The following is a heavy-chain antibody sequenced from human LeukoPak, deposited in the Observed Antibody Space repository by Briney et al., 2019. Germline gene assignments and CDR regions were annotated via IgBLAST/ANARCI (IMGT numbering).Heavy chain of an antibody. D-gene: IGHD1-14*01. V-gene: IGHV1-69*04. CDR1: GGTFSSYA. CDR3: AIYKEGFRFDY. Sequence: ASVKVSCKASGGTFSSYAISWVRQAPGQGLGWMGRIIPILGIANYAQKFQGRVTITADKSTSTAYMELSSLRSEDTAVYYCAIYKEGFRFDYWGQGTLVTVSS. J-gene: IGHJ4*02. CDR2: IIPILGIA.